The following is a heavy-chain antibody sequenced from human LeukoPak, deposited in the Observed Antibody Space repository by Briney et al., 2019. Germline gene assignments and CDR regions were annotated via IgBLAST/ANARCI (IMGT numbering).Heavy chain of an antibody. CDR3: GRGGNGIDI. J-gene: IGHJ3*02. CDR1: GVTFNRYL. V-gene: IGHV3-74*01. D-gene: IGHD2-8*01. CDR2: VNSDASST. Sequence: GGSLRLSCAASGVTFNRYLMYWVRHAPGKGLGWVSLVNSDASSTNYYTQSLKGRFTISRDNAKNTLYLQTNRLRAEDTAVYFCGRGGNGIDIWGQGTTVIVSS.